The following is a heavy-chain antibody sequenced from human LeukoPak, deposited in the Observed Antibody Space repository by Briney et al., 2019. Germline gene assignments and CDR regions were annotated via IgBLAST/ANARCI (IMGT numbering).Heavy chain of an antibody. V-gene: IGHV1-3*01. CDR3: ARSGCGSGYVAYFDY. CDR1: GSTFTHYT. D-gene: IGHD5-18*01. J-gene: IGHJ4*02. Sequence: ASVKVSCTASGSTFTHYTIHWVRQAPGHRLEWMGWINAGNGITKYSQNFQGRVTVTMDTSTNTAYMELSRLRSEDTAVYYCARSGCGSGYVAYFDYWGQGALFTVSS. CDR2: INAGNGIT.